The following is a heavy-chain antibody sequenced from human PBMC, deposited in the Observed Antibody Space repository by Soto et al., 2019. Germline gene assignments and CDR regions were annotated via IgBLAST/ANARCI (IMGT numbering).Heavy chain of an antibody. V-gene: IGHV4-38-2*02. CDR2: GFHSGTT. D-gene: IGHD3-3*02. J-gene: IGHJ4*01. Sequence: SETLSLTCGVSGYSINSGYYWGWFRQPPGKGLEWIGSGFHSGTTYQNPSLKTRATISVDTSRNQFSLELDSVTAADTAVYYCVRDFAYLQPFGSGTDYWGPGILVTVPS. CDR3: VRDFAYLQPFGSGTDY. CDR1: GYSINSGYY.